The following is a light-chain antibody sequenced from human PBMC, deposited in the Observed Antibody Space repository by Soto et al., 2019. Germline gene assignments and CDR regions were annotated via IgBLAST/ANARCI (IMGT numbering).Light chain of an antibody. J-gene: IGKJ5*01. CDR2: DAS. Sequence: EIVMTKSQDTLSVSPGERAALSCRASQSLSDYFAWYQQTPGQAPRLLIYDASYRATGIPTRFSGSGSGTDFTLTISSLEPEDFALYCCQERSIWPISFGQGTRLEIK. CDR3: QERSIWPIS. V-gene: IGKV3-11*01. CDR1: QSLSDY.